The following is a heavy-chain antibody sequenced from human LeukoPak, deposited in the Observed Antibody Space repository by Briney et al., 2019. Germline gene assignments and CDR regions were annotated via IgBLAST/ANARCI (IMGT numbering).Heavy chain of an antibody. CDR1: GYTFTSYD. D-gene: IGHD2-2*02. CDR2: MNPNRGNT. CDR3: ARGAYTPRQEYCSSTSCYTDNWFDP. Sequence: ASVKVSCKASGYTFTSYDINWVRQATGQGLEWMGWMNPNRGNTGYAQKFQGRVTMTRNTSISTAYMELSSLRSEDTAVYYCARGAYTPRQEYCSSTSCYTDNWFDPWGRGTLVTVSS. J-gene: IGHJ5*02. V-gene: IGHV1-8*01.